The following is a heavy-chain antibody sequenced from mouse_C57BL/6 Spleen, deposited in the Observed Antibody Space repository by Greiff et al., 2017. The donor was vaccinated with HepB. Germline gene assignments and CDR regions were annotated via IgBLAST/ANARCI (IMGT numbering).Heavy chain of an antibody. V-gene: IGHV1-53*01. CDR2: INPSNGGT. CDR3: ARGSYDYDGWYFDV. Sequence: QVQLQQPGTELVKPGASVKLSCKASGYTFTSYWMHWVKQRPGQGLEWIGNINPSNGGTNYNEKFKSKATLTVDKSSSTSYMQLSSLTSEDSAVYYCARGSYDYDGWYFDVWGTGTTVTVSS. CDR1: GYTFTSYW. D-gene: IGHD2-4*01. J-gene: IGHJ1*03.